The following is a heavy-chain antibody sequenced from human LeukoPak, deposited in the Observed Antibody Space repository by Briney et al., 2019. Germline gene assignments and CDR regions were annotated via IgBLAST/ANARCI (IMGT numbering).Heavy chain of an antibody. Sequence: GGSLRLSCAASGFTFRSYAMYWVRQAPGEGLEWVAVISHDGTNKYYADSVKGRFTISRDNSKNTLYVQMNSLRGEDTAVYYCARLREHGGSPFDHWGQGTLVTVSS. J-gene: IGHJ4*02. CDR3: ARLREHGGSPFDH. D-gene: IGHD1-26*01. CDR2: ISHDGTNK. V-gene: IGHV3-30*04. CDR1: GFTFRSYA.